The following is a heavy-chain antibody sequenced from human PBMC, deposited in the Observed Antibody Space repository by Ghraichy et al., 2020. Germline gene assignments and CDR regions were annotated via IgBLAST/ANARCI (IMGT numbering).Heavy chain of an antibody. Sequence: LSLTCAASGFTFRLYWMSWVRQAPGKGLEWVANIKLDGSEEYYVDSVKGRFTISRDNAKNLLYLQMNTLRAEDTAVYFCARDLEVSYYDSRAYYRYWGQGTLVTVSS. CDR2: IKLDGSEE. D-gene: IGHD3-22*01. V-gene: IGHV3-7*01. J-gene: IGHJ4*02. CDR3: ARDLEVSYYDSRAYYRY. CDR1: GFTFRLYW.